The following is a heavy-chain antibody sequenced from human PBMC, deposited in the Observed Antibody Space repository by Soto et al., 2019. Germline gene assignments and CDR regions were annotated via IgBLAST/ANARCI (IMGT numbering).Heavy chain of an antibody. CDR1: GFAFSDYS. Sequence: DVQLLESGGGVVQSGGSLRLSCSASGFAFSDYSMHWVRQAPGKGLEWVSAISGGGGNTYYAGSVNGRFTISRDNSRNTLYLQMHSRRDDDTALYYCAKETYGSGWTLDSWGQGTRATVS. V-gene: IGHV3-23*01. J-gene: IGHJ4*02. CDR2: ISGGGGNT. D-gene: IGHD6-19*01. CDR3: AKETYGSGWTLDS.